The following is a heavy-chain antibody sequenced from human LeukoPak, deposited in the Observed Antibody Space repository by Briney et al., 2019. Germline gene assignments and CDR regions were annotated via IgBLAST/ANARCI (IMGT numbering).Heavy chain of an antibody. J-gene: IGHJ4*02. CDR2: IRFDGSNK. CDR3: AKDYRGHTVGIDY. V-gene: IGHV3-30*02. Sequence: GGSLRLSCAASGFTFSSYGMHWVRQAPGKGLEWVAFIRFDGSNKYYADSVKGRFTISRDNSKNTLYLQMNSLRAEDTAVYYCAKDYRGHTVGIDYWGQGTLVTVSS. CDR1: GFTFSSYG. D-gene: IGHD4-23*01.